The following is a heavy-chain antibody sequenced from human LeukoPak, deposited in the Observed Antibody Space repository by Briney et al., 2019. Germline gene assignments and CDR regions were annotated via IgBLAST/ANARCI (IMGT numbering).Heavy chain of an antibody. CDR2: INHSGST. CDR1: GGSFSGYY. J-gene: IGHJ4*02. V-gene: IGHV4-34*01. CDR3: ARGRSQDIVVVVAARAVYFDY. D-gene: IGHD2-15*01. Sequence: SETLSLTCAVYGGSFSGYYWSWIRQPPGKGLEWIGEINHSGSTIYNPSLKSRVTISVDTSKNQFSLKLSSVTAADTAVYYCARGRSQDIVVVVAARAVYFDYWGQGTLVTVSS.